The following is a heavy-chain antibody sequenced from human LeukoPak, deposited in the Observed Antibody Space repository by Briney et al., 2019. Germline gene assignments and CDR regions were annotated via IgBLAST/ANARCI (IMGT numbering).Heavy chain of an antibody. D-gene: IGHD2-2*01. CDR1: GYTFTSYA. Sequence: ASVKASCKASGYTFTSYAMHWVRQAPGQRLEWMGWINAGNGNTKYSQKFQGRVTITRDTSASTAYMELSSLRSEDTAVYYCAREGRGLGYCSSTSCYGAFDYWGQGTLVTVSS. V-gene: IGHV1-3*01. CDR2: INAGNGNT. J-gene: IGHJ4*02. CDR3: AREGRGLGYCSSTSCYGAFDY.